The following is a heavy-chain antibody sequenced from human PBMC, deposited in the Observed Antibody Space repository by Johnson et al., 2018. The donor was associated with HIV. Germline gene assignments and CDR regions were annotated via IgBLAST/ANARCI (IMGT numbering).Heavy chain of an antibody. CDR2: ISYHGSNT. V-gene: IGHV3-30-3*01. J-gene: IGHJ3*01. Sequence: QVQLVESGGGVVQPGRSLRLSCAASGFTFNRYAMHWVRQAPGKGLEWAAVISYHGSNTYYADSVKGRFIISRDNSKNTLYLQMNSLRAEDMAVYYCARESYVSQAMDAFDVSGQGTMVTVSS. D-gene: IGHD3-16*01. CDR3: ARESYVSQAMDAFDV. CDR1: GFTFNRYA.